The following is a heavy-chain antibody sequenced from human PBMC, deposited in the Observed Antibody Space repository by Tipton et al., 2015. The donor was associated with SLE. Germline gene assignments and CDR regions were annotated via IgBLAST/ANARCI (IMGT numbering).Heavy chain of an antibody. V-gene: IGHV4-59*08. CDR1: GDSVSDYY. J-gene: IGHJ6*03. CDR3: ARGAAARDDYYYFYMDV. Sequence: TLSLTCTVSGDSVSDYYWNWIRQPPGKGLEWIGYISYSGYTSYNLSLKSRVTISIDTSKNQFSLKLSSLTAADTAVYYCARGAAARDDYYYFYMDVWGKGTTVTVSS. CDR2: ISYSGYT.